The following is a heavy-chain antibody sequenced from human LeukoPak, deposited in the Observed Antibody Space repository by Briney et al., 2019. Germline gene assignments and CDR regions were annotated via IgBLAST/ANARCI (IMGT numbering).Heavy chain of an antibody. CDR2: INHSGST. D-gene: IGHD2-15*01. J-gene: IGHJ4*02. CDR3: ARQSPYCSGGSCYSREVDY. V-gene: IGHV4-34*01. Sequence: SETLSLTCAVYGGCFSGYYWSWIRQPPGKGLEWIGEINHSGSTNYNPSLKSRVTISVDTSKNQFSLKLSSVTAADTAVYYCARQSPYCSGGSCYSREVDYWGQGTLVTVSS. CDR1: GGCFSGYY.